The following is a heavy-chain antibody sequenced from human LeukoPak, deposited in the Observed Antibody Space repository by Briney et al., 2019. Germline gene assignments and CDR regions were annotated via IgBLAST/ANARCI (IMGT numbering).Heavy chain of an antibody. V-gene: IGHV4-59*08. D-gene: IGHD5-24*01. CDR3: VRLRRDGYSYFDY. CDR2: IYNSGT. Sequence: SETLSLTCTVSGGSISSYYCNWIRQPPGKGLEWIGYIYNSGTNFNPSLKSRVTMSVDTSKNQFSLKLSSVTAEDTAVYYCVRLRRDGYSYFDYWGRGTLVTVSS. CDR1: GGSISSYY. J-gene: IGHJ4*02.